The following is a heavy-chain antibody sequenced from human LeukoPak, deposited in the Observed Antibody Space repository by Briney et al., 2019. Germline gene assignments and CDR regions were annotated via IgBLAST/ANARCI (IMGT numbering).Heavy chain of an antibody. CDR1: GYTFTSYG. CDR2: ISAYSGNT. D-gene: IGHD2-2*01. V-gene: IGHV1-18*01. CDR3: ARDLHNIVVVPADIPDAFDI. Sequence: ASVKVSCKASGYTFTSYGISWVRQAPGQGLEWMGWISAYSGNTNYAQKLQGRVTMTTDTSTSTAYMELRSLRSDDTAVYYCARDLHNIVVVPADIPDAFDIWGQGTMVTVSS. J-gene: IGHJ3*02.